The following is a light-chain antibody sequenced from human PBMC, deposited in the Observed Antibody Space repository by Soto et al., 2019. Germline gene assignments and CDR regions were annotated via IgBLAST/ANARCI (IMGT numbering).Light chain of an antibody. CDR1: QSISSY. CDR3: QQRYSTSRFT. J-gene: IGKJ3*01. Sequence: IQMTQSPSSLSASVGDRVTITCRARQSISSYLYCYQQKPVKAPKLLIYAASSLQSVVPSRFSCSGFGTDFTLTISSLQPEDVATYYGQQRYSTSRFTFGPGTKGDIK. V-gene: IGKV1-39*01. CDR2: AAS.